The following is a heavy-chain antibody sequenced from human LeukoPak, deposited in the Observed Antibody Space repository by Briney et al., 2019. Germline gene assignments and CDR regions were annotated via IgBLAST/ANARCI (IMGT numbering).Heavy chain of an antibody. CDR2: IIPIFGTA. J-gene: IGHJ5*02. V-gene: IGHV1-69*13. CDR3: ARDRELLWFGEQRGGWFDP. D-gene: IGHD3-10*01. CDR1: GGTFSSYA. Sequence: GASVKVSCKASGGTFSSYAISWVRQAPGQGLEWMGGIIPIFGTANYAQKFQGRVTITADESTSTAYMELSSLRSEDTAVYYCARDRELLWFGEQRGGWFDPWGQGTLVTVSS.